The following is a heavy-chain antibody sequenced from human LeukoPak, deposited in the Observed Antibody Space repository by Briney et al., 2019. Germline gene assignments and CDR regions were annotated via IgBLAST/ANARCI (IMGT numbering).Heavy chain of an antibody. CDR2: IYYSGST. Sequence: SETLSLTCTVSGGSISPYYWSWIRQPPGKGLEWIGYIYYSGSTNYNPSLKSRVTISVDTSKNQFSLKLSSVTAADTAVYYCARTTEGYCRGRSCYSYYYYMDVWGKGTTVTVSS. D-gene: IGHD2-15*01. V-gene: IGHV4-59*01. CDR3: ARTTEGYCRGRSCYSYYYYMDV. J-gene: IGHJ6*03. CDR1: GGSISPYY.